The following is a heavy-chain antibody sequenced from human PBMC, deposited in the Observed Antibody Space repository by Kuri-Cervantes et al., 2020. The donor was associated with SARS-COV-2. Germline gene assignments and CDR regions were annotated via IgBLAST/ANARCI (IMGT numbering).Heavy chain of an antibody. Sequence: GGSLRLSCTVSGGSISSYYWSWVRQAPGKGLEWVSSISSSSSYIYYADSVKGRFTISRDNAKNSLYPQMNSLRAEDTAVYYCASLGFDDNLYYYYYMDVWGKGTTVTVSS. D-gene: IGHD5-12*01. V-gene: IGHV3-21*01. J-gene: IGHJ6*03. CDR3: ASLGFDDNLYYYYYMDV. CDR1: GGSISSYY. CDR2: ISSSSSYI.